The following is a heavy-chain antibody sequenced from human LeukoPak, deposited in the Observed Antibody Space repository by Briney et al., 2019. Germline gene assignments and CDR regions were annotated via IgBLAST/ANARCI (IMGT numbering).Heavy chain of an antibody. CDR1: GGSISSSSYY. D-gene: IGHD3-16*02. J-gene: IGHJ3*02. Sequence: SETLSLTCTVSGGSISSSSYYWGWIRQPPGKGLEWIGRIYYSGSTYYNPSLKSRVTISVDTSKSQFSLKLSSVTAADTAVYYCARAFYDYVWGSYRYPRLDAFDIWGQGTMVTVSS. CDR3: ARAFYDYVWGSYRYPRLDAFDI. CDR2: IYYSGST. V-gene: IGHV4-39*07.